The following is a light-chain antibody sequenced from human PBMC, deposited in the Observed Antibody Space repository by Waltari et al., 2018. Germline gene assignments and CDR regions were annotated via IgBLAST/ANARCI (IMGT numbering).Light chain of an antibody. J-gene: IGKJ4*01. Sequence: EIVLTQSPATLSLSPVEIATLSCRASQSVSSYLAWYQQNPGQAPSSLIYDAPIRATGIQARFSGSGSGADFSLTISSLGPEDFAVYYCQGRSNWPPGLTFGGGTKVEIK. CDR2: DAP. CDR1: QSVSSY. V-gene: IGKV3-11*01. CDR3: QGRSNWPPGLT.